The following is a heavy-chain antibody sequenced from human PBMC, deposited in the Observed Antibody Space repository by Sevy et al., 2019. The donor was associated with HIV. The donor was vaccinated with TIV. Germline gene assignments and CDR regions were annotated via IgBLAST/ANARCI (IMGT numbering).Heavy chain of an antibody. CDR1: GFTFGGYG. CDR3: TREGQGYSSSSGY. Sequence: GGSLRLSCAASGFTFGGYGMHWVRQAPGKGLEWVSLISFDGSNKDYADSVKGRFTISRDNSKNTPYLQMNSLRAEDTAMYYCTREGQGYSSSSGYWGQGTLVTVSS. V-gene: IGHV3-30*03. CDR2: ISFDGSNK. D-gene: IGHD6-6*01. J-gene: IGHJ4*02.